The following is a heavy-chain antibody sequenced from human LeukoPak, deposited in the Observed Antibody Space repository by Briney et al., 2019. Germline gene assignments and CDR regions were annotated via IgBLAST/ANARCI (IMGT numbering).Heavy chain of an antibody. CDR1: GFTFSDYA. CDR2: ISASGAGT. D-gene: IGHD3-22*01. J-gene: IGHJ4*02. Sequence: GGSLRLSCVASGFTFSDYAMNWVRQAPGKGPEWVSGISASGAGTYYAGSVKGRFTISRDNSKNTLYLQMNSLRAEDTAVYYCARDGDSSGYPLRFFDYWGQGTLVTVSS. V-gene: IGHV3-23*01. CDR3: ARDGDSSGYPLRFFDY.